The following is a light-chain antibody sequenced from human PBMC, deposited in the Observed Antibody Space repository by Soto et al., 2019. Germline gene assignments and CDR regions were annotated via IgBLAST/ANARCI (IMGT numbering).Light chain of an antibody. J-gene: IGKJ2*01. CDR3: LQDYSYPYT. Sequence: AIQMTQSPSSLPASVGDRVTITCRASQGIKNDLGWYQLKLGKAPKLLISAASRLQSGVPSRFSGSGSGTDFTLTISSLQPEDFATYYCLQDYSYPYTFGQGTKLEIK. V-gene: IGKV1-6*01. CDR2: AAS. CDR1: QGIKND.